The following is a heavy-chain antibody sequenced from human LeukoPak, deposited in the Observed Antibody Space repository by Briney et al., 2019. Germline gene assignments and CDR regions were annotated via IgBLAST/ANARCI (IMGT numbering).Heavy chain of an antibody. CDR3: ANHYSGYIDY. J-gene: IGHJ4*02. V-gene: IGHV4-4*02. Sequence: SGTLSLTCSVSGDSIRKDNWWTWVRRSPGKGLEWLGEIYDSGKTNYHPSLRSRIAISIDTAKRQFSLELTAVTAADTAVYYCANHYSGYIDYWGQGTLDTVSS. CDR1: GDSIRKDNW. CDR2: IYDSGKT. D-gene: IGHD5-12*01.